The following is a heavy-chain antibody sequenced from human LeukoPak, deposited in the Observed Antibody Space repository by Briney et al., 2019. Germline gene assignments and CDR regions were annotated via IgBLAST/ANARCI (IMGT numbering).Heavy chain of an antibody. Sequence: GSSVKVSCKFSGGSFSNYAISWVRQAPGQGLEWMGASIPMYDTANYAQKFQGRVTVTTDESTTTAYMELSSLTSGGTAVYFCARGDLKDSSSWYDRLDPWGQGTLVIVSA. CDR2: SIPMYDTA. CDR1: GGSFSNYA. CDR3: ARGDLKDSSSWYDRLDP. D-gene: IGHD6-13*01. J-gene: IGHJ5*02. V-gene: IGHV1-69*05.